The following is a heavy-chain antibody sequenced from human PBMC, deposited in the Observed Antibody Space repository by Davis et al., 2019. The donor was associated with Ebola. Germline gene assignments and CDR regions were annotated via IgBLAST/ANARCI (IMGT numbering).Heavy chain of an antibody. V-gene: IGHV4-59*01. CDR3: ARAYYYYYGMDV. J-gene: IGHJ6*02. CDR1: GGSFSSYY. CDR2: IYYSGST. Sequence: MPGGSLRLSCAVYGGSFSSYYWSWIRQPPGKGLEWIGYIYYSGSTNYNPSLKSRVTISVDTSKNQFSLKLSSVTAADTAVYYCARAYYYYYGMDVWGQGTTVTVSS.